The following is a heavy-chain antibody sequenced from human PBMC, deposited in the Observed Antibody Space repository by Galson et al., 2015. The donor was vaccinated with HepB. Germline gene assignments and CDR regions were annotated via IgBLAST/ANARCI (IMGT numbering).Heavy chain of an antibody. CDR3: ARGYCSGGSCYVPWGWFDP. CDR1: GYTFTSYA. D-gene: IGHD2-15*01. Sequence: SVKVSCKASGYTFTSYAMHWVRQAPGQRLEWMGWINAGNGNTKYSQKFQGRVTITRDTSASTAYMELSSLRSEDTAVYYCARGYCSGGSCYVPWGWFDPWGQGTLVTVSS. J-gene: IGHJ5*02. V-gene: IGHV1-3*01. CDR2: INAGNGNT.